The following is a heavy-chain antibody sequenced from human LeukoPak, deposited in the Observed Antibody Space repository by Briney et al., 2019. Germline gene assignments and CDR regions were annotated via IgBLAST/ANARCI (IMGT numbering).Heavy chain of an antibody. D-gene: IGHD1-26*01. J-gene: IGHJ3*02. CDR3: ARGFTWELEGAFDI. CDR1: GGTLRSHI. CDR2: ITPIIGTT. V-gene: IGHV1-69*08. Sequence: GASVKVSCKTSGGTLRSHIFSWVRQAPGQGLEWMGRITPIIGTTNYAQKFQGRVTITADTSTGTVYMELSSLRSEDTAVYYCARGFTWELEGAFDIWGQGTIVTVSS.